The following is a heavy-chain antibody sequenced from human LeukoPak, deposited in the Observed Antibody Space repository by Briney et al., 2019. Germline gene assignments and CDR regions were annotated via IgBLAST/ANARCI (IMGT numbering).Heavy chain of an antibody. CDR1: GGSFSGYY. D-gene: IGHD3-10*01. J-gene: IGHJ5*02. CDR2: INHSGST. CDR3: ARRAPLVRGHSRDWFDP. Sequence: SETLSLTCAVYGGSFSGYYWSWIRQPPGKGLEWIGEINHSGSTNYNPSLKSRVTISVDTSKNQFSLKLSSVTAADTAVYYCARRAPLVRGHSRDWFDPWGQGTLVTVSS. V-gene: IGHV4-34*01.